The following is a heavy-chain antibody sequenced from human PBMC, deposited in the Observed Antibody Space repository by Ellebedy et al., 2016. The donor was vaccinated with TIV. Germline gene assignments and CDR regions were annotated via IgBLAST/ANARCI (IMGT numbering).Heavy chain of an antibody. J-gene: IGHJ4*02. D-gene: IGHD3-22*01. Sequence: MPSETLSLTCTVSGGSISSYYWSWIRQPPGKGLEWIRYIYYSGSTNYNPSLKSRVTISVDTSKNQFSLKLSSVTAADTAVYYCSSYDSSGYYLGRFDYWGQGTLVTVSS. CDR1: GGSISSYY. CDR3: SSYDSSGYYLGRFDY. CDR2: IYYSGST. V-gene: IGHV4-59*08.